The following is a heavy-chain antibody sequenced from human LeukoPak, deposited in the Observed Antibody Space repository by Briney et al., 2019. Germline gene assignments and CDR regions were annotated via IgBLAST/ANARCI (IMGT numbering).Heavy chain of an antibody. V-gene: IGHV3-7*01. Sequence: RGTLRLSCAASGVNFSTYWMTWVREVPGKGLGWVANIKEDGIEIYYVDAMKGRFSISRDNAKTSLYLQMNNLSVADTAVYYCVTDQTGRHPYFFDYWGQGTLVTVSS. D-gene: IGHD3-10*01. CDR3: VTDQTGRHPYFFDY. CDR1: GVNFSTYW. J-gene: IGHJ4*02. CDR2: IKEDGIEI.